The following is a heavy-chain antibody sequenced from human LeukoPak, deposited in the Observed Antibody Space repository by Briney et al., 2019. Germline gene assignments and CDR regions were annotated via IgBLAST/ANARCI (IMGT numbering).Heavy chain of an antibody. Sequence: GGSLRLSCAASGFTFSSYWMHWVRQAPGKGLVWVSRINSDGSSTSYADSVKGRFTISRDNARNTLYLQMNSLRAEDTAVYYCAREGADCSGGSCYGLGAFDIWGQGTMVTVSS. CDR1: GFTFSSYW. J-gene: IGHJ3*02. V-gene: IGHV3-74*01. D-gene: IGHD2-15*01. CDR3: AREGADCSGGSCYGLGAFDI. CDR2: INSDGSST.